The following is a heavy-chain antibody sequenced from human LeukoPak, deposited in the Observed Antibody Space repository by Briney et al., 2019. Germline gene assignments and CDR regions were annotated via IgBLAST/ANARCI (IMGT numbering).Heavy chain of an antibody. Sequence: GGSLRLSCAASGFTFGTYAMSWVRQAPGKGLEWISAISGSGSGTYYADSVKGRFTISRDNAKNSLYLQMNSLRAEDTAVYYCARDDGILTGMNLYYYFYMDVWGKGTTVTVSS. J-gene: IGHJ6*03. CDR3: ARDDGILTGMNLYYYFYMDV. V-gene: IGHV3-23*01. CDR2: ISGSGSGT. CDR1: GFTFGTYA. D-gene: IGHD3-9*01.